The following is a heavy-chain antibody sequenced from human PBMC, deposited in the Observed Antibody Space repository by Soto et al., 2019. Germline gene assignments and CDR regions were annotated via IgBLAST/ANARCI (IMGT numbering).Heavy chain of an antibody. Sequence: SETLSLTCTVSGGSISSSSYYWSWIRQPPGKGLEWIGYMYYSGSTNYKPSLKSRVTISVDKSKNQFSLKLSSVTAADTAVYYCAGNGAFDIWGQGTMVTVSS. D-gene: IGHD1-1*01. V-gene: IGHV4-61*05. CDR1: GGSISSSSYY. CDR2: MYYSGST. J-gene: IGHJ3*02. CDR3: AGNGAFDI.